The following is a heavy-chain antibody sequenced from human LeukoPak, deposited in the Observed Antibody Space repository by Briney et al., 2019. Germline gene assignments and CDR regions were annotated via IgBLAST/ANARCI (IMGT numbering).Heavy chain of an antibody. J-gene: IGHJ3*02. CDR3: ARERVTYYDILAGAFDI. CDR1: GGSISSYY. CDR2: IYYSGST. Sequence: PSETLSLTCTVSGGSISSYYWSWIRQPPGKGLEWIGYIYYSGSTYYNPSLKSRVTISVDRSKNQFSLKLSSVTVADTAVYYCARERVTYYDILAGAFDIWGQGTMVTVSS. D-gene: IGHD3-9*01. V-gene: IGHV4-59*12.